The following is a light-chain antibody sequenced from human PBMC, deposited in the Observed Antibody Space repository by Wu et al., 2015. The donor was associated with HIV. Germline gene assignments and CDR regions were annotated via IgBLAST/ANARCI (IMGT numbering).Light chain of an antibody. J-gene: IGKJ3*01. CDR3: QEYGNSLPA. CDR1: QSV. Sequence: EIVLTQSPATLSLSPGERATLSCRASQSVAWYQQKPGQAPRLLIYSASTRATGIPDRFSGSGSGTDFTLTISRLEPEDFAVYYCQEYGNSLPAFGPWDQSGCQT. CDR2: SAS. V-gene: IGKV3-20*01.